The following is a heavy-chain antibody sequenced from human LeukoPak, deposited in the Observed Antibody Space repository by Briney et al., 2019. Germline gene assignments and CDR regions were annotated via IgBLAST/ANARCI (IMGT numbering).Heavy chain of an antibody. CDR2: IYCSGST. J-gene: IGHJ4*02. D-gene: IGHD3-3*01. CDR3: ARGYNFWSGYSGYYFDY. Sequence: PSETLSLTCTVSGGSISSGDYYWSWIRQPPGKGLEWIGYIYCSGSTYYNPSLKSRVTISVDTSKNQFSLKLSSVTAADTAVYYCARGYNFWSGYSGYYFDYWGQGTLVTVSS. CDR1: GGSISSGDYY. V-gene: IGHV4-30-4*01.